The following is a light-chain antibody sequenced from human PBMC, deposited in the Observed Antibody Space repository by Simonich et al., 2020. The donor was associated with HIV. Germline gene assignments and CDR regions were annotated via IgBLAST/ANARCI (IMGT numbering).Light chain of an antibody. Sequence: DIQMTQSPSTLSASVGDRVTITCRASQSISSWLAWYQQKPGKVPKFLIYKASSLESVVPSRFSGSRSGTEFTLTISSLQPDDFATYYCQQYNSYPLTFGGGTKVEIK. CDR1: QSISSW. CDR2: KAS. V-gene: IGKV1-5*03. CDR3: QQYNSYPLT. J-gene: IGKJ4*01.